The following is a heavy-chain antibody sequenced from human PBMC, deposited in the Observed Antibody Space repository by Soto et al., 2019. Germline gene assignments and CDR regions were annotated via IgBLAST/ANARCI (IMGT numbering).Heavy chain of an antibody. Sequence: SETLSLTCAVYGGSLSVYYWSRISRPPGKRLEWIGEINHSGSTNYNPSLKSRVTMSVDTSKNQFSLKLRSVTAADTAVYYCARGGNEAAAEGGSDMDVWGQGTTVTVSS. D-gene: IGHD6-13*01. CDR3: ARGGNEAAAEGGSDMDV. CDR1: GGSLSVYY. V-gene: IGHV4-34*01. CDR2: INHSGST. J-gene: IGHJ6*02.